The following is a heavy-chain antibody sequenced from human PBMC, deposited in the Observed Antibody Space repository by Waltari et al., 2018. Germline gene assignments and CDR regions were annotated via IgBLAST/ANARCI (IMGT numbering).Heavy chain of an antibody. Sequence: EVQLVESGGGLVQPGGSLRLSCAASGFTFSDHYMDWVRQAPGKELEWVGRIRDKGNSYTTEYAASVKGRFTVSRDDSKDSLYLQMNSLKTEDTAVYHCTKGSGTHFPHFDFWGQGTVVTVSS. J-gene: IGHJ4*02. CDR3: TKGSGTHFPHFDF. CDR2: IRDKGNSYTT. CDR1: GFTFSDHY. D-gene: IGHD1-26*01. V-gene: IGHV3-72*01.